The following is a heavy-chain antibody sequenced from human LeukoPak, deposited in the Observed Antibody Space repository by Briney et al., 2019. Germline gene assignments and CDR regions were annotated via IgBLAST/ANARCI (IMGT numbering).Heavy chain of an antibody. Sequence: GGSLRLSCAASGFTFSSYAMSWVRQAPGEGLEWVSTIRSSGDSTNYADSVKGRFIISRDNSKNALYLQMNSLRVEDTAVYYCAKMGWAAVSMSGGGYWGQGILVIVSS. V-gene: IGHV3-23*01. D-gene: IGHD6-13*01. CDR3: AKMGWAAVSMSGGGY. CDR2: IRSSGDST. J-gene: IGHJ4*02. CDR1: GFTFSSYA.